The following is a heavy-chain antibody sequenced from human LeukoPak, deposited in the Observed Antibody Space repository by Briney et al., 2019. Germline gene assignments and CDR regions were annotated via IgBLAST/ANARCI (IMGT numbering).Heavy chain of an antibody. CDR1: GGSISSSSYY. Sequence: PSETLSLTCTVSGGSISSSSYYWGWIRQPPGKGLEWIGSSYYSGSTYYNPSLKSRVTISVDTSKNQFSLKLSSVTAADTAVYYCARGYCSGGSCYRVYWFDPWGQGTLVTVSS. D-gene: IGHD2-15*01. CDR3: ARGYCSGGSCYRVYWFDP. CDR2: SYYSGST. V-gene: IGHV4-39*01. J-gene: IGHJ5*02.